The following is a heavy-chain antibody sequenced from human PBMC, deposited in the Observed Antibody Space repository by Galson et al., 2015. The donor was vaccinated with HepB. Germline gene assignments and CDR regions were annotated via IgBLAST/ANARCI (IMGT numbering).Heavy chain of an antibody. V-gene: IGHV4-39*07. Sequence: ETLSLTCTVSGDSISSSGYYWGWIRQPPGQGLEWVGSIDYSGNTYYTPSLQSRVTISVDTSNNQFSLKLFSVSAADAAVYYCMRGGVLYRRETYYFDYWGRGALVTVSS. D-gene: IGHD3-16*02. CDR3: MRGGVLYRRETYYFDY. J-gene: IGHJ4*02. CDR1: GDSISSSGYY. CDR2: IDYSGNT.